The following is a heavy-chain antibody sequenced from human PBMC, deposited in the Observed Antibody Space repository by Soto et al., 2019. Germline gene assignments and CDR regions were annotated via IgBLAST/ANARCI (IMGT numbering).Heavy chain of an antibody. D-gene: IGHD3-22*01. CDR2: MNPNSGNT. V-gene: IGHV1-8*01. CDR1: GYTFTSYD. J-gene: IGHJ4*02. Sequence: ASVKVSCKASGYTFTSYDINWVRQATGQGLEWMGWMNPNSGNTGYAQKFQGRVTMTRNTSISTAYMELSSLRSEDTAVYYCARAGENYYDSSGSRKPFDYWGQGTPVTVSS. CDR3: ARAGENYYDSSGSRKPFDY.